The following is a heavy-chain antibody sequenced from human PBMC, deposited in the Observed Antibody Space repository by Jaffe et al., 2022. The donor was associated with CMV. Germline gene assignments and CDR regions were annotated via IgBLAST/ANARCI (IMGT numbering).Heavy chain of an antibody. Sequence: QLQLQESGPGLVKPSETLSLTCTVSGGSISSSSYYWGWIRQPPGKGLEWIGSIYYSGSTYYNPSLKSRVTISVDTSKNQFSLKLSSVTAADTAVYYCARHCTTVEGEGWFDPWGQGTLVTVSS. J-gene: IGHJ5*02. CDR1: GGSISSSSYY. CDR2: IYYSGST. CDR3: ARHCTTVEGEGWFDP. V-gene: IGHV4-39*01. D-gene: IGHD2-8*01.